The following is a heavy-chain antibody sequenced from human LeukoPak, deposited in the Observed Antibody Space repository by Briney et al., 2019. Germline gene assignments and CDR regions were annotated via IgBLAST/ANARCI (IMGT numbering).Heavy chain of an antibody. CDR1: GGSISSSSYY. V-gene: IGHV4-39*07. D-gene: IGHD6-19*01. CDR3: ARVSDGEKQWLLQVDY. CDR2: IYYSGST. Sequence: SETLSLTCTVSGGSISSSSYYWSWIRQPPGKGLEWIWSIYYSGSTYYNPSLKSRVTISVDTSKNQFSLKLSSVTAADTAVYYCARVSDGEKQWLLQVDYWGQGTLVTVSS. J-gene: IGHJ4*02.